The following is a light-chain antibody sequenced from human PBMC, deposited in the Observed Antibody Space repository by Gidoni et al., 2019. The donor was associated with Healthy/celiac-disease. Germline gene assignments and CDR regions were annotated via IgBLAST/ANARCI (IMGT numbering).Light chain of an antibody. CDR1: SSDVGGYNY. CDR2: EVS. J-gene: IGLJ2*01. CDR3: SSYTSSFEVV. Sequence: QSALTQPASVSGSPGQSITISCTGTSSDVGGYNYVSWYQQHPGKAPKLMIYEVSNRPSGVSNRFSGSKSGNTASLTISGLQAEDEADYYCSSYTSSFEVVFGGGTKLTDL. V-gene: IGLV2-14*01.